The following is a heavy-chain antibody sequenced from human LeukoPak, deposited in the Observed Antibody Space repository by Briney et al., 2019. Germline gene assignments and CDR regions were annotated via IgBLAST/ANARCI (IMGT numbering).Heavy chain of an antibody. D-gene: IGHD3-9*01. Sequence: SETLSLTCTVSGGSINSGDYYWSWIGQPPGKGLEWIGFSYYSGSTYNNPSLKSRVNISVDTSKNQFSMRLSSVNAADTAMYYCARVVTDWAIHNWGQGTLVTVSS. V-gene: IGHV4-30-4*01. CDR3: ARVVTDWAIHN. J-gene: IGHJ4*02. CDR2: SYYSGST. CDR1: GGSINSGDYY.